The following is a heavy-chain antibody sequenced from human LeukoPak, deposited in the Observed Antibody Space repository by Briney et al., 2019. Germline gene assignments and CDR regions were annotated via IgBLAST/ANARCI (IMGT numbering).Heavy chain of an antibody. V-gene: IGHV1-2*06. CDR2: INPNSGDT. CDR1: GYTFTDYY. J-gene: IGHJ4*02. Sequence: GASVKVSCKASGYTFTDYYMHWVRQAPGQGLEWMGRINPNSGDTNYAQKFQGRVTMTRDTSISTAYMELSRLGSDDTAVYYCARFWGSADFDYWGQGTLVTVSS. D-gene: IGHD7-27*01. CDR3: ARFWGSADFDY.